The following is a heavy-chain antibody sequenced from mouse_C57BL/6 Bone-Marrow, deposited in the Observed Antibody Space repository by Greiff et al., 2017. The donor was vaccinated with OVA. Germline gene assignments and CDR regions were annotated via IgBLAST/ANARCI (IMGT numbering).Heavy chain of an antibody. V-gene: IGHV1-54*01. J-gene: IGHJ4*01. CDR1: GYAFTNYL. Sequence: VKLQQSGAELVRPGTSVKVSCKASGYAFTNYLIEWVKQRPGQGLEWIGVINPGSGGTNYNEKFKGKATLTADKSSSTAYMQLSSLTSEDSAVYFCARWYGRAMDYWGQGTSVTVSS. CDR2: INPGSGGT. CDR3: ARWYGRAMDY. D-gene: IGHD1-1*01.